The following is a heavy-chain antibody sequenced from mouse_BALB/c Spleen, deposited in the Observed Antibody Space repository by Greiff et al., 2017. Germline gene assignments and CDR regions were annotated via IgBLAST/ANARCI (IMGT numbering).Heavy chain of an antibody. D-gene: IGHD1-1*01. CDR3: ARDITTVVEGGYFDY. V-gene: IGHV7-3*02. J-gene: IGHJ2*01. CDR1: GFTFTDYY. CDR2: IRNKANGYTT. Sequence: EVKLVESGGGLVQPGGSLRLSCATSGFTFTDYYMSWVRQPPGKALEWLGFIRNKANGYTTEYSASVKGRFTISRDNSQSILYLQMNTLRAEDSATYYCARDITTVVEGGYFDYWGQGTTLTVSS.